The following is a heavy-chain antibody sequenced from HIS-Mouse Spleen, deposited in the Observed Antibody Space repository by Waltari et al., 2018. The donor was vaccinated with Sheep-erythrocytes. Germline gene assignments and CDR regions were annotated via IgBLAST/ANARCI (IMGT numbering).Heavy chain of an antibody. CDR1: GFTFSSYS. J-gene: IGHJ4*02. Sequence: EVQLVESGGGLVKPGGSLRLSCAASGFTFSSYSMNWVRQAPGKGLGWVSSISSSSSYIYYADSVKGRFTISRDNAKNSLYLQMNSLRAEDTAVYYCARVASGATFDYWDQGTLVTVSS. CDR3: ARVASGATFDY. CDR2: ISSSSSYI. D-gene: IGHD1-26*01. V-gene: IGHV3-21*01.